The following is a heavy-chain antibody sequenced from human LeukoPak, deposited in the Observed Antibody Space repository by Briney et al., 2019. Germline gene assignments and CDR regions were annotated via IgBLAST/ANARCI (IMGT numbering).Heavy chain of an antibody. D-gene: IGHD2-2*02. CDR1: GYTFTSYG. Sequence: ASVKVSCKASGYTFTSYGISWVRQAPGQGLEWMGWISAYNGNTNYAQKLQGRVTMTTDTSTSTAYMELRSLRSDDTAVYYCAKCPDIVVVPAAIRDYWGQGTLVTVSS. V-gene: IGHV1-18*01. CDR3: AKCPDIVVVPAAIRDY. CDR2: ISAYNGNT. J-gene: IGHJ4*02.